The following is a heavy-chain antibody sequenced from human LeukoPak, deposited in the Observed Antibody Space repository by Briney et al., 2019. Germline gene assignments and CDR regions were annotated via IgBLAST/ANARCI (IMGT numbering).Heavy chain of an antibody. Sequence: SQTLSLTCTVSGGSISSGGYYWSWIRQHPGKGLEWIGYIYYSGSTYYNPSLKSRVTISVDTSKNQFSLKLSSVTAADTAVYYCARGRRSGYYAFQHWGQGTLATVSS. CDR1: GGSISSGGYY. D-gene: IGHD3-22*01. V-gene: IGHV4-31*03. CDR2: IYYSGST. CDR3: ARGRRSGYYAFQH. J-gene: IGHJ1*01.